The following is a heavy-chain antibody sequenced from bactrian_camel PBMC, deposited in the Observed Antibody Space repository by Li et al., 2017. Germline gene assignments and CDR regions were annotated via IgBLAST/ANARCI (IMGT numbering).Heavy chain of an antibody. CDR3: AATPVGTTTLHQTPTLHT. D-gene: IGHD4*01. V-gene: IGHV3S55*01. CDR1: ELPYSSYC. Sequence: HVQLVESGGGSVQTGGSLRLSCVASELPYSSYCWGWFRRAPGKEREEVAAIDSNGKTTYRDSVKGRFTVSKDNSENTVYLQMNNLQVEDSAVYYCAATPVGTTTLHQTPTLHTGARGPRSPSP. J-gene: IGHJ4*01. CDR2: IDSNGKT.